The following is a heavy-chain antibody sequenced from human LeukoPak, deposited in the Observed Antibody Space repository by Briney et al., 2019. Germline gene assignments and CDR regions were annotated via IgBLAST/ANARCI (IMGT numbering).Heavy chain of an antibody. CDR1: GGSIRSYY. D-gene: IGHD3-16*01. CDR3: TRHFTGPGTCTPYFGMDV. Sequence: TSETLSLTCTVSGGSIRSYYCSWIRQPPGKGLEWVGYVYYSGSTSYNPSLKSRVTTSVDASKNQFSLKLSSVTAADTAVYYCTRHFTGPGTCTPYFGMDVWGQGTTVTVSS. V-gene: IGHV4-59*08. J-gene: IGHJ6*02. CDR2: VYYSGST.